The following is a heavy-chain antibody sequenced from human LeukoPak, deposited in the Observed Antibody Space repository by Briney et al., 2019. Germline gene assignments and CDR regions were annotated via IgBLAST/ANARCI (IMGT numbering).Heavy chain of an antibody. Sequence: ASVRVSCKASGYTFTTYGISWVRQAPGQGLEWMGWVSGNNGNTNYAQKLQGRVTMTTDTSTNTAYMELRSLRSDDTAVYYCARDVRVENLFDYWGQGTLVTVSS. CDR1: GYTFTTYG. CDR2: VSGNNGNT. D-gene: IGHD1-14*01. J-gene: IGHJ4*02. V-gene: IGHV1-18*01. CDR3: ARDVRVENLFDY.